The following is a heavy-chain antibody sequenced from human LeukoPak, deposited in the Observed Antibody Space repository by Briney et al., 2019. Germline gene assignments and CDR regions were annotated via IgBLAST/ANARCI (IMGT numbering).Heavy chain of an antibody. CDR2: INTNTGNP. CDR3: ARVPPTRYCSSTSCYAAAFDI. CDR1: GYTFTSYA. Sequence: ASVKVSCKASGYTFTSYAMNWVRQATGQGLEWMGWINTNTGNPTYAQGFTGRFVFSLDTSVSTAYLQISSLKAEDTAVYYCARVPPTRYCSSTSCYAAAFDIWGQGTMVTVSS. V-gene: IGHV7-4-1*02. D-gene: IGHD2-2*01. J-gene: IGHJ3*02.